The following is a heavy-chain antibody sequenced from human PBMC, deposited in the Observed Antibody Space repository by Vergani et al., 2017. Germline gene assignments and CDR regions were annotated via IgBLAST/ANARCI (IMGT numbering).Heavy chain of an antibody. J-gene: IGHJ4*02. CDR1: GFTFSSYA. V-gene: IGHV3-23*01. CDR3: AKMWWMVRGRYYFDY. Sequence: EVQLLESGGGLVQPGGSLRLSCAASGFTFSSYAMSWVRQAPGKGLEWVSAISGSGGSTYYSDSVKGRFTISRDNSENTLYLQMNSLRAEDTAVYYCAKMWWMVRGRYYFDYWGQGTLVTVSS. D-gene: IGHD3-10*01. CDR2: ISGSGGST.